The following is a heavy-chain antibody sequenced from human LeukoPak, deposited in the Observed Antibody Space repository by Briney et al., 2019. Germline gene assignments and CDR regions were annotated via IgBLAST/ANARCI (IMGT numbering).Heavy chain of an antibody. CDR2: ISAYNGNA. CDR1: GYTFTNYG. V-gene: IGHV1-18*01. J-gene: IGHJ4*02. CDR3: ARVGEYCSSTSCHDY. D-gene: IGHD2-2*01. Sequence: ASVKVSCKASGYTFTNYGISWMRQAPGQGLEWMGWISAYNGNANYAQKLQGRVTMTTDTSTSTAYMELRSLRSDDTAVYYCARVGEYCSSTSCHDYWGQGTLVTVSS.